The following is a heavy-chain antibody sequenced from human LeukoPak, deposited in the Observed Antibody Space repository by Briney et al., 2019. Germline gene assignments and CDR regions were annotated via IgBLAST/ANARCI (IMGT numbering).Heavy chain of an antibody. V-gene: IGHV3-23*01. CDR1: GFTFSSYA. D-gene: IGHD6-13*01. Sequence: GESLRLSCAASGFTFSSYAMSWVRRTPGKGLEWVSGISGSGGSTYYADSVKGRFTISRDNPKNTLYLQMNSLRAEDTAVYYCAKDTKAAAGTPLFDYWGQGTLVTVSS. CDR2: ISGSGGST. CDR3: AKDTKAAAGTPLFDY. J-gene: IGHJ4*02.